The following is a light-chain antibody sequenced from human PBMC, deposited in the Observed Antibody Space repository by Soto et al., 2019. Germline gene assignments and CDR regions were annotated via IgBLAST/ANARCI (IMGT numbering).Light chain of an antibody. CDR1: QSVISSRY. V-gene: IGKV3-20*01. J-gene: IGKJ1*01. CDR3: QQYGNSPPWT. Sequence: EIVLTQSPGTLSLSPGERATLSCRASQSVISSRYLAWYQQKPGQAPRLLIYGASSRAIGVPDRFSGSGSGADFTLTISRLEPEDFAVYYCQQYGNSPPWTVGQGTKVEIK. CDR2: GAS.